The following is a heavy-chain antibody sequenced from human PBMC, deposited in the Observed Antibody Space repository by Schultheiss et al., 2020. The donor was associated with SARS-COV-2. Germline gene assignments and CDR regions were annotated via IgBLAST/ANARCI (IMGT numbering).Heavy chain of an antibody. CDR2: ISSSSSTI. D-gene: IGHD3-10*01. Sequence: GESLKISCAASGFSFSTSAMHWVRQAPGKGLEWVSYISSSSSTIYYADSVKGRFTISRDNAKNSLYLQMNSLRDEDTAVYYCAREGLWFGDSNGYWGQGTVVTVSS. CDR3: AREGLWFGDSNGY. J-gene: IGHJ4*02. V-gene: IGHV3-48*02. CDR1: GFSFSTSA.